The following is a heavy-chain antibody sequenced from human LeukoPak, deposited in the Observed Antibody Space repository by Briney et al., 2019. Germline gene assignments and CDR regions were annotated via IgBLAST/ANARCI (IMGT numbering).Heavy chain of an antibody. D-gene: IGHD6-13*01. V-gene: IGHV7-4-1*02. CDR3: ARLIAAALRGYYGMDV. Sequence: ASVKVSCKASGYTFTSYAMNWVRQAPGQGLEWMGWINTNTGNPTYAQGFTGRFVFSLDTSVSTAYLQISSLKAEDTAVYYCARLIAAALRGYYGMDVWGQGTTVTVSS. CDR1: GYTFTSYA. J-gene: IGHJ6*02. CDR2: INTNTGNP.